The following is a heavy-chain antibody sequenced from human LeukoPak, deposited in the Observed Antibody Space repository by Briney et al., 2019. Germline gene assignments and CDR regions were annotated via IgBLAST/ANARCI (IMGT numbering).Heavy chain of an antibody. V-gene: IGHV3-21*01. CDR3: ARTTSSRTQGGLYYYYMDV. Sequence: GGSLRLSCAASGFTFSSYSMNWVRQAPGKGLEWVSSISSSSSYIYYADSVKGRFTISRDNAKNSLYLQMNSLRAEDTAVYYCARTTSSRTQGGLYYYYMDVWGKGTTVTISS. J-gene: IGHJ6*03. CDR2: ISSSSSYI. D-gene: IGHD6-13*01. CDR1: GFTFSSYS.